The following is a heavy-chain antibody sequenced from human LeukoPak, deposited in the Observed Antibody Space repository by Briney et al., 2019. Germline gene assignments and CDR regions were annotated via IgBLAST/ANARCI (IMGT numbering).Heavy chain of an antibody. CDR1: GGSISSYY. V-gene: IGHV4-59*08. CDR3: ARGAAGGEFDY. J-gene: IGHJ4*02. D-gene: IGHD6-13*01. CDR2: IYYRWST. Sequence: KPSETLSLTCTISGGSISSYYWSWIRQPRGKGLEWLGYIYYRWSTNYNPPLKSRLTISVDTYKNQFSLKLSSVTAADTAVYYCARGAAGGEFDYWGQGTLVTVSS.